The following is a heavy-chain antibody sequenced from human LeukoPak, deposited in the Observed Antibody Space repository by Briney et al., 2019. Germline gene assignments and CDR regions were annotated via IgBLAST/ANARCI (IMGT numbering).Heavy chain of an antibody. CDR1: GGTFSSYA. V-gene: IGHV1-69*13. CDR2: IIPIFGTA. J-gene: IGHJ4*02. Sequence: GASVKVSCKASGGTFSSYAISWVRQAPGQGLEWMGGIIPIFGTANYAQKFQGRVTITADESTSTAYMELSSLRSEDTAVYYCAGAESLEVAALDYWGQGTLVTVSS. D-gene: IGHD2-15*01. CDR3: AGAESLEVAALDY.